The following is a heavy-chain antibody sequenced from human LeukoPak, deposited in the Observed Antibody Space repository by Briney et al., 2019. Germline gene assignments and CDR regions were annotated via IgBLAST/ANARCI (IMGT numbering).Heavy chain of an antibody. D-gene: IGHD2-2*01. V-gene: IGHV3-30-3*01. CDR1: GFTFSSYA. CDR2: ISYDGSNK. Sequence: GSLRLSCAASGFTFSSYAMHWVRQAPGKGLEWVAVISYDGSNKYYADSVKGRFTISRDNSKNTLYLQMNSLRAEDTAVYYCAREVGYCSSTSCYFGAFDIWGQGTMVTVSS. CDR3: AREVGYCSSTSCYFGAFDI. J-gene: IGHJ3*02.